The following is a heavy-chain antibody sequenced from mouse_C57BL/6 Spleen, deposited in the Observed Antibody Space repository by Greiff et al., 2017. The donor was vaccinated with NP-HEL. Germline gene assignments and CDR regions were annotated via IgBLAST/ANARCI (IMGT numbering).Heavy chain of an antibody. Sequence: EVQLQQSGAELVRPGASVKLSCTASGFNIKDDYMHWVKQRPEQGLEWIGWIDPENGDTEYASKFQGKATITADTSSNTAYLQLSSLTSEDTAVYYCIGNHAMDYWGQGTSVTVSS. CDR3: IGNHAMDY. CDR2: IDPENGDT. V-gene: IGHV14-4*01. D-gene: IGHD2-1*01. J-gene: IGHJ4*01. CDR1: GFNIKDDY.